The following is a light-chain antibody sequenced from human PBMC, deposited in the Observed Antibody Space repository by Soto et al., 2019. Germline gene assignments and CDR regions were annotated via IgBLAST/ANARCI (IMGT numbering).Light chain of an antibody. CDR1: QSVTNY. J-gene: IGKJ5*01. V-gene: IGKV3-11*01. Sequence: EVVLTQSPATLSLSPGGRVTLSCRASQSVTNYLAWYQQRPGQAPRLLLYDVSTRATGIPVRFSGSGSGTDFTLTISSLEPEDFAIYYCQQRHSWPITFGQGTRLEIK. CDR2: DVS. CDR3: QQRHSWPIT.